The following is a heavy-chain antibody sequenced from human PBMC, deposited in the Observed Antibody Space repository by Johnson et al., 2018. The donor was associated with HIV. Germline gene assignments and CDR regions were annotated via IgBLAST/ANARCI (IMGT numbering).Heavy chain of an antibody. V-gene: IGHV3-13*05. J-gene: IGHJ3*02. CDR3: ARDRAIGGWSIDI. Sequence: VQLVESGGGLVQPGGSLRLSCAASGFTFSGYDMSWVRQATGKGLEWVSAIGTAGDPYCPGSVKGRFTISRENAKNSLYLQMNSLRAEDTALYYCARDRAIGGWSIDIWGQGTMVTVSS. D-gene: IGHD2-15*01. CDR1: GFTFSGYD. CDR2: IGTAGDP.